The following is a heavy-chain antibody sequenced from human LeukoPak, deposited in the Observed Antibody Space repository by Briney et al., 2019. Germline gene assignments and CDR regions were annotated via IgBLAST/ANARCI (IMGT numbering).Heavy chain of an antibody. J-gene: IGHJ4*02. CDR1: GFTFSSYS. D-gene: IGHD3-10*01. CDR3: AKDMSVTMVRGVIISTGGFDY. V-gene: IGHV3-21*04. Sequence: GGSLRLSCAASGFTFSSYSMNWVRQAPGKGLEWVSSISSSSSYIYYADSVKGRFTISRDNAKNSLYLQMNSLRAEDTALYYCAKDMSVTMVRGVIISTGGFDYWGQGTLVTVSS. CDR2: ISSSSSYI.